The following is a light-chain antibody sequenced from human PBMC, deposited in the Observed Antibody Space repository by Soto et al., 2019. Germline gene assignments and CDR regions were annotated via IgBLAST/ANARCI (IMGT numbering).Light chain of an antibody. CDR3: MQAQLTPYS. CDR1: QSLLHSNGYSY. V-gene: IGKV2-28*01. Sequence: DIVMTQSPLSLPVTPGEPASISCRSSQSLLHSNGYSYLDWYLQRPGQSPQLLIYLGSXXXXXXXXXXXXXXXXXXXXXXISRVEAEDVGVYYCMQAQLTPYSFGQGTNLEIK. CDR2: LGS. J-gene: IGKJ2*03.